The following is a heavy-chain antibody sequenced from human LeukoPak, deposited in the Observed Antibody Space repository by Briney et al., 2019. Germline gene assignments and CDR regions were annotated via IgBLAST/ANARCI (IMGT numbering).Heavy chain of an antibody. CDR1: GYSISSGYY. D-gene: IGHD4-17*01. CDR3: ARGDTVIFDY. CDR2: IYHSGST. Sequence: SETLSLTCTVSGYSISSGYYWGWIRQPPGKGLEWIGSIYHSGSTYYNPSLKSRVTISVDTSKNQFSLKLSSVTAADTAVYYCARGDTVIFDYWGQGTLVTVSS. J-gene: IGHJ4*02. V-gene: IGHV4-38-2*02.